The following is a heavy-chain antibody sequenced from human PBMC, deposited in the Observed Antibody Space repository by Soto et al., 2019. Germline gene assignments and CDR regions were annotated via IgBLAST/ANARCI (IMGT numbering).Heavy chain of an antibody. J-gene: IGHJ4*02. V-gene: IGHV4-34*01. Sequence: QVQLQQWGAGLLKPSETLSLTCAVYGESFSAYYWTWIRQPPGKGLEWIGEVNHGGSTNYNPSLKSRVTMSLDTSKSQFSLKLRSVTAADTAMYYCARGHQGAYFDYWGQGNLVTVS. CDR3: ARGHQGAYFDY. CDR2: VNHGGST. CDR1: GESFSAYY.